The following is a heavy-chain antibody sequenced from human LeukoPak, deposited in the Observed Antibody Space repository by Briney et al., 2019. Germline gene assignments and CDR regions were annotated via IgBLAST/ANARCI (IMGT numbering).Heavy chain of an antibody. V-gene: IGHV3-30-3*01. D-gene: IGHD2-2*01. J-gene: IGHJ4*02. CDR2: ISYDGSNK. CDR1: GFTFSSYA. CDR3: ARDGPRYCSSTSCYQRGYFDY. Sequence: PGGSLRLSCAASGFTFSSYAMHWVRQAPGKGLEWVAVISYDGSNKYYADSVKGRFTISRDNSKNTLYLQMNSLRAEDTAVYYCARDGPRYCSSTSCYQRGYFDYWGQGTLVTVSS.